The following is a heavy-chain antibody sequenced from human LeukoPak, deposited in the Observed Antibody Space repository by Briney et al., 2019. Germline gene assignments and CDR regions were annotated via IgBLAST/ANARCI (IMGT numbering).Heavy chain of an antibody. J-gene: IGHJ3*01. D-gene: IGHD3-22*01. Sequence: PSETLSLTCSVSGDSIDASYWSWIRQPPGKGLEWIGYMYYRGITNYNPSLKRRVTISIDTSKKDFSLSLSSVTAADTAVYYCARLAMIIGRDAFDLWGQGTLVTVS. CDR2: MYYRGIT. V-gene: IGHV4-59*08. CDR1: GDSIDASY. CDR3: ARLAMIIGRDAFDL.